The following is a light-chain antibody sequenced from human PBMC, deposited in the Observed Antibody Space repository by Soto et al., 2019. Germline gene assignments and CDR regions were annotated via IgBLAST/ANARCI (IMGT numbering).Light chain of an antibody. J-gene: IGKJ2*01. V-gene: IGKV3-15*01. CDR3: QQYNYWPQT. CDR2: GAS. CDR1: QSVSNK. Sequence: EIVMTQSPATLSVSPGERATLSCRASQSVSNKLAWYQQKPGQSPRLLIHGASTRAAGIPARFSGSGSGTEFTLTVSSLQSEDFAVYFCQQYNYWPQTFGQGTKVDIK.